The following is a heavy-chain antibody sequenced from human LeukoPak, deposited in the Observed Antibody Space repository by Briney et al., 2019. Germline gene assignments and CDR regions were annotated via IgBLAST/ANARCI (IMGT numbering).Heavy chain of an antibody. D-gene: IGHD2-15*01. CDR1: GFTFSSYG. V-gene: IGHV3-23*01. CDR3: AKSHCSGGSCYYGRLEY. J-gene: IGHJ4*02. Sequence: GGSLRLSCAVSGFTFSSYGMSWVRQAPGKGPEWVSVISGSGGSTYYADSVKGRFTIPRDNSKNTLDLQMNSLRAEDTAVYYCAKSHCSGGSCYYGRLEYWGQGTLVTVSS. CDR2: ISGSGGST.